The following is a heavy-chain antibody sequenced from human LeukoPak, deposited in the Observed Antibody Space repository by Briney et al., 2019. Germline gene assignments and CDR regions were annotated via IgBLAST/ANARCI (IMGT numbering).Heavy chain of an antibody. Sequence: PGGSLRLSCAASGFTFSSYSMNWVRQAPGKGLEWVSSISSSSSYIYYADSVKGRFTISRDNAKNSLYLQMNSLRAEDTAVYYCARVLLWFGELLGPTHDAFDIWGQGTMVTVSS. CDR1: GFTFSSYS. CDR3: ARVLLWFGELLGPTHDAFDI. J-gene: IGHJ3*02. D-gene: IGHD3-10*01. V-gene: IGHV3-21*01. CDR2: ISSSSSYI.